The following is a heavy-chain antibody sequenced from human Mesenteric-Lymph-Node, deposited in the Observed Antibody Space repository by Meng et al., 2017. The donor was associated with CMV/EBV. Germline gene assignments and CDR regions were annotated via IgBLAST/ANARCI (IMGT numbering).Heavy chain of an antibody. Sequence: QVQLQEWAEGLLKKSETLFLTCAVDGGSFSGYYWSWIRQPPGKGLEGIGEIHHSGSTNYNPSLNSRVTISVETSKNQFSLKLSSVTAADTAVYYCARHQRWLKSEGGFNYLCQGTLVTVSS. J-gene: IGHJ4*02. CDR3: ARHQRWLKSEGGFNY. D-gene: IGHD4-23*01. CDR1: GGSFSGYY. CDR2: IHHSGST. V-gene: IGHV4-34*01.